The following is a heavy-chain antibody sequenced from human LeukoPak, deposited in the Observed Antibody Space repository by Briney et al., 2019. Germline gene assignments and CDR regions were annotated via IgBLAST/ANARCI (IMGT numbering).Heavy chain of an antibody. V-gene: IGHV4-30-2*01. CDR3: ARGLEMALKVPFDY. D-gene: IGHD5-24*01. Sequence: SQTLSLTCTVSGGSISSGGYYWSWIRQPPGKGLEWIGYIYHSGSTYYNPSLKGRVTISVDRSKNQFSLKLSSVTAADAAVYYCARGLEMALKVPFDYWGQGTLVTVSS. J-gene: IGHJ4*02. CDR2: IYHSGST. CDR1: GGSISSGGYY.